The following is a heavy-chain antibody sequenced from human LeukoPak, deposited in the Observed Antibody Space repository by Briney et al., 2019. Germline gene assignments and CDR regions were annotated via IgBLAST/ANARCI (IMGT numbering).Heavy chain of an antibody. J-gene: IGHJ3*02. CDR2: IYNDGST. D-gene: IGHD2/OR15-2a*01. V-gene: IGHV3-53*01. CDR3: ARNILFAFDI. CDR1: GXTVSSSY. Sequence: PGGSLRLSCPASGXTVSSSYRSWVRQAPGKGLEWVSIIYNDGSTYYADSMKGRFTISRDNSKNTLYLQVNSLRAEDTAMYYCARNILFAFDIWGQGTMVTVSS.